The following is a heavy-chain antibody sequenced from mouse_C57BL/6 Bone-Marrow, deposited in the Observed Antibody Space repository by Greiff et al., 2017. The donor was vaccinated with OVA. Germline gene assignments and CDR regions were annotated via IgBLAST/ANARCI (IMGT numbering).Heavy chain of an antibody. CDR3: AREGPVPYYYAMDY. J-gene: IGHJ4*01. V-gene: IGHV5-4*01. CDR2: ISDGGSYT. CDR1: GFTFSSYA. Sequence: VQLKESGGGLVKPGGSLKLSCAASGFTFSSYAMSWVRQTPEKRLEWVATISDGGSYTYYPDNVKGRFTISRDNAKNNLYLQMSHLKSEDTAMYYCAREGPVPYYYAMDYWGQGTSVTVSS.